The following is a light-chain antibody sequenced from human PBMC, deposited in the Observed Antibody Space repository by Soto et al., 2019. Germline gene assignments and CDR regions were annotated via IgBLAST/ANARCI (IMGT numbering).Light chain of an antibody. CDR1: SSDVGSYNL. V-gene: IGLV2-23*02. CDR3: CSYAGSSTPHYV. Sequence: QSVLTQPASVSGSPGQSITISCTGTSSDVGSYNLVSWYQQHPGKAPKLMIYEVSKRPSGVSNRFSGSKSGNTASLTIFGLQAEDEADYYCCSYAGSSTPHYVFGTGTKVTVL. J-gene: IGLJ1*01. CDR2: EVS.